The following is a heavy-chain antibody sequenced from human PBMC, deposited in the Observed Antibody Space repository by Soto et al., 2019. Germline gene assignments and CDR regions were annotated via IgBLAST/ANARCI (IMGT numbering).Heavy chain of an antibody. CDR1: GFTFTSSA. CDR2: IVVGSGNT. Sequence: SVKVSGKASGFTFTSSAVQWVRQARGQRLEWIGWIVVGSGNTNYAQKFQERVTITRDMSTSTAYMELSSLRSEDTAVYYCAADVGATNYYGMDVWGQGTTVTVSS. D-gene: IGHD1-26*01. V-gene: IGHV1-58*01. J-gene: IGHJ6*02. CDR3: AADVGATNYYGMDV.